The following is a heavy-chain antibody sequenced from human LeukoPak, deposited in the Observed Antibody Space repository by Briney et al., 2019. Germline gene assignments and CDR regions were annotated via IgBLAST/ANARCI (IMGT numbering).Heavy chain of an antibody. Sequence: SETLSLTCTVSGGSISSSSYYWGWVRQPPGKGLEWIGSIYYSGSTYYNPSLKSRVTISVDTSKNQFSLKLSSVTAADTAVYYCARISGYYDSSGYYIRLNDAFDIWGQGTMVTVSS. CDR3: ARISGYYDSSGYYIRLNDAFDI. D-gene: IGHD3-22*01. J-gene: IGHJ3*02. CDR2: IYYSGST. CDR1: GGSISSSSYY. V-gene: IGHV4-39*01.